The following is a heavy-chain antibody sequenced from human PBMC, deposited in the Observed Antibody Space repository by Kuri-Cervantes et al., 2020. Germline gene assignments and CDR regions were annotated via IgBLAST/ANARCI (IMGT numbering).Heavy chain of an antibody. CDR2: IYYSGST. CDR3: ARDSLDLGYCSSTSCLYYYYGMDV. V-gene: IGHV4-39*02. Sequence: SETLSLTCTVSGGSISSSSYYWGWIRQPPGKGLEWIGSIYYSGSTYYNPSLKSRVTISVDTSKNQFSLKLSSVTAVDTAVYYCARDSLDLGYCSSTSCLYYYYGMDVWGQGTTVTVSS. D-gene: IGHD2-2*01. CDR1: GGSISSSSYY. J-gene: IGHJ6*02.